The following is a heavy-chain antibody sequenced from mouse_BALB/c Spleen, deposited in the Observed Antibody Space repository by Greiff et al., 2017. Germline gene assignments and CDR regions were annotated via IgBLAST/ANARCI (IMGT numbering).Heavy chain of an antibody. D-gene: IGHD1-1*01. J-gene: IGHJ4*01. V-gene: IGHV2-6-4*01. CDR2: IWGGGST. Sequence: VKVVESGPGLVAPSQSLSITCTVSGFSLSRYSVHWVRQPPGKGLEWLGMIWGGGSTDYNSALKSRLSISKDNSKSQVFLKMNSLQTDDTAMYYCARRGTTVVATGAMDYWGQGTSVTVSS. CDR3: ARRGTTVVATGAMDY. CDR1: GFSLSRYS.